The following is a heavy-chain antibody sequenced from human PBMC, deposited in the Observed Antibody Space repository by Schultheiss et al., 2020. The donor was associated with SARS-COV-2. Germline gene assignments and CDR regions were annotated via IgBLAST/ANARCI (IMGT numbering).Heavy chain of an antibody. V-gene: IGHV4-59*05. CDR3: AKDKGAMVSYFDY. CDR2: IYYSGST. D-gene: IGHD5-18*01. Sequence: GSLRLSCAASGFTFSSYAMSWVRQAPGKGLEWIGSIYYSGSTYYNPSLKSRVTISVDTSKNQFSLKLSSVTAADTAVYYCAKDKGAMVSYFDYWGQGTLVTVSS. J-gene: IGHJ4*02. CDR1: GFTFSSYA.